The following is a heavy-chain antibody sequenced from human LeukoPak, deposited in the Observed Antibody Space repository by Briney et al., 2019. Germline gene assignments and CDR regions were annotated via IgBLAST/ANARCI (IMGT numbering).Heavy chain of an antibody. CDR2: INHSGST. D-gene: IGHD6-19*01. CDR1: GGSFSGYY. J-gene: IGHJ6*02. V-gene: IGHV4-34*01. CDR3: ARSGWYYYYYGMGV. Sequence: PSETLSLTCAVYGGSFSGYYWSWIRQPPGKGLEWIGEINHSGSTNYNPSLKSRVTISVDTSKNQFSLKLSSVTAADTAVYYCARSGWYYYYYGMGVWGQGTTVTVSS.